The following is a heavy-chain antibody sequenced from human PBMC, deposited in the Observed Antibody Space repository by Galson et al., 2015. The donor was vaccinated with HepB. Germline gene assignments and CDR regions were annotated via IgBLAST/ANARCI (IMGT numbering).Heavy chain of an antibody. V-gene: IGHV1-3*01. D-gene: IGHD6-19*01. J-gene: IGHJ6*02. Sequence: SVKVSCKASGYTFTSYAMHWVRQAPGQRLEWMGWINAGNGNTKYSQKFQGRVTITRDTSASTAYMELSSLRSEDTAVYYCAGEWQWLGNGVDYYGMDVWGQGTTVTVSS. CDR2: INAGNGNT. CDR1: GYTFTSYA. CDR3: AGEWQWLGNGVDYYGMDV.